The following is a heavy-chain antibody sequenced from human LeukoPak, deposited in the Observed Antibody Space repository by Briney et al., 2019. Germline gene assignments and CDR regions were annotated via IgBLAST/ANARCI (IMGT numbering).Heavy chain of an antibody. CDR1: GFTFGIFA. D-gene: IGHD4-23*01. CDR3: AKDGETTVVRYYFDY. J-gene: IGHJ4*02. V-gene: IGHV3-23*01. CDR2: IIGNGADI. Sequence: GGSLRLSCTATGFTFGIFAMNWVRQAPGKGLEWVSVIIGNGADIDYADSVRGRFTISRDNSKNTLYLQMNSLRAEDTAVYYCAKDGETTVVRYYFDYWGQGTLVTVSS.